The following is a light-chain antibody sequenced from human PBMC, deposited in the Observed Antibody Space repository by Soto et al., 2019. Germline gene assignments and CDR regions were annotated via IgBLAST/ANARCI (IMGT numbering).Light chain of an antibody. Sequence: QSALTQPPSVSGSPGQSVTISCTGTSSDIGAYNRVSWYQQPPGTAPKLMIYEVRDRTSGVPDRFSGSKSGNTAFLTISGLQAEDEADYYCSSYTSSNTLIFGGGTKLTVL. V-gene: IGLV2-18*02. CDR3: SSYTSSNTLI. CDR2: EVR. CDR1: SSDIGAYNR. J-gene: IGLJ2*01.